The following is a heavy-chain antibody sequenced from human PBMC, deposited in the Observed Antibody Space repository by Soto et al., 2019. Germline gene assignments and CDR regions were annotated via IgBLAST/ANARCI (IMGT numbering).Heavy chain of an antibody. CDR3: AKDKVPYFDYWSRQRWFDP. J-gene: IGHJ5*02. V-gene: IGHV3-30*18. Sequence: QVQLVESGGGVVQPGTSLRLSCVASGFRFSVFGMHCVRQFPGKGLEWVAVISNDASKRYYIDSVEGRFTISRDDSKNTLYMQMDSLRVDDPAVYYCAKDKVPYFDYWSRQRWFDPWGQGTPVTVSS. CDR1: GFRFSVFG. D-gene: IGHD3-3*01. CDR2: ISNDASKR.